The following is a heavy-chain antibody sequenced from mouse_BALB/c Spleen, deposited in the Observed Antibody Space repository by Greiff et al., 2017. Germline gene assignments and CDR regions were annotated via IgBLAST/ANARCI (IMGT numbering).Heavy chain of an antibody. Sequence: QVQLQQSGAELVRPGASVKLSCKASGYTFTSYWINWVKQRPGQGLEWIGNIYPSDSYTNYNQKFKDKATLTVDKSSSTAYMQLSSPTSEDSAVYYCTRGDYDWYFDVWGAGTTVTVSS. CDR3: TRGDYDWYFDV. CDR2: IYPSDSYT. J-gene: IGHJ1*01. CDR1: GYTFTSYW. V-gene: IGHV1-69*02. D-gene: IGHD2-4*01.